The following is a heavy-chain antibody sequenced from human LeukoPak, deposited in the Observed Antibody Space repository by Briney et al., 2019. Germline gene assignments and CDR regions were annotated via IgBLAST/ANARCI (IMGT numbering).Heavy chain of an antibody. Sequence: GFLRISFSASWFTVNNNQNEWVRQGPGKGLEWGPLIYAGGSTYYADAVKGRFTISRDNSKNTLYLQMNSLRAEDTAEYYCARSAVGTSCCTAVDYWGQGTLVTVSS. CDR1: WFTVNNNQ. CDR3: ARSAVGTSCCTAVDY. V-gene: IGHV3-53*01. J-gene: IGHJ4*02. CDR2: IYAGGST. D-gene: IGHD1-26*01.